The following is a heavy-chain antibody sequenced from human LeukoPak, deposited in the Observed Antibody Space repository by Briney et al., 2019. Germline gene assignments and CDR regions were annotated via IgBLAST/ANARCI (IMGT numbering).Heavy chain of an antibody. CDR1: SGSISSGRYY. V-gene: IGHV4-61*02. CDR2: TDISGST. CDR3: ARGKPELTILDY. Sequence: SETLSLTCTVSSGSISSGRYYWSWIRQPAGKGLEWIGRTDISGSTYYNPSLKSRVTISVDTSKNQFSLKLNSVTAADTAVYYCARGKPELTILDYWGQGTLVTVSS. J-gene: IGHJ4*02. D-gene: IGHD1-14*01.